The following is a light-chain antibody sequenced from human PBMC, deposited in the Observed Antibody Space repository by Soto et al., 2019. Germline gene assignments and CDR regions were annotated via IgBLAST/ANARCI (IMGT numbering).Light chain of an antibody. CDR2: AAS. Sequence: AIRMTQSPSSLPASTGDRVTITCRASQGISSYLAWYQQKPGKAPKLLIYAASTLHSGVPSRFSGSGSGTDFTLTISCLQSEDFATYYCQQYYSYPTFGQGTRLEIK. CDR1: QGISSY. J-gene: IGKJ5*01. CDR3: QQYYSYPT. V-gene: IGKV1-8*01.